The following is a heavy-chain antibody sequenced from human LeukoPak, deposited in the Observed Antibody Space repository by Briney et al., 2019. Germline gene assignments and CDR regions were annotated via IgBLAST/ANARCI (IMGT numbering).Heavy chain of an antibody. D-gene: IGHD2-8*01. CDR2: ISWNSGSI. CDR1: GFTFDDYA. J-gene: IGHJ6*02. CDR3: AKVNGPRGYYGMDV. V-gene: IGHV3-9*01. Sequence: GGSLRLSCAASGFTFDDYAMRWVRQAPGKGLEWVSGISWNSGSIGYADSVKGRFTISRDNAKNSLYLQMNSLRAEDTALYYCAKVNGPRGYYGMDVWGQGTTVTVSS.